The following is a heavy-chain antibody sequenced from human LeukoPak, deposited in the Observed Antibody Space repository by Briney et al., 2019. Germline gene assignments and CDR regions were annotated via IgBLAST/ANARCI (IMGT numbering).Heavy chain of an antibody. CDR3: AKHRRSSLVTTYFDA. J-gene: IGHJ4*02. CDR2: INSRGDDT. V-gene: IGHV3-23*01. Sequence: GGSLRLSCAASGFTFSTLAMSWVRQAPGKGLEWVSSINSRGDDTDYADSVKSRFAISRDNSKNTLYLQLNSLRLNDTAIFYCAKHRRSSLVTTYFDAWGQGILVAVSS. D-gene: IGHD2-21*02. CDR1: GFTFSTLA.